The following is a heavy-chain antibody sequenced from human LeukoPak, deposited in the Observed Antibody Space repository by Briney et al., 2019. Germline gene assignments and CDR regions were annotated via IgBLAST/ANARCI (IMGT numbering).Heavy chain of an antibody. V-gene: IGHV4-34*01. Sequence: PSETLSLTCAVYGGSFSNYYWSWIRQPPGEGLEWIGEINHSGSTNHNPSLKSRVTISIDVSKNQFSLKLSSVTAADTAIYYCARVYSYGFSSVNHWGQGTLVTVSS. CDR3: ARVYSYGFSSVNH. CDR2: INHSGST. CDR1: GGSFSNYY. D-gene: IGHD5-18*01. J-gene: IGHJ4*02.